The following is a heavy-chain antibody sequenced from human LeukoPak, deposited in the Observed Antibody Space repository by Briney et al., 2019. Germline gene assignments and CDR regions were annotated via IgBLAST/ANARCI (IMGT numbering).Heavy chain of an antibody. CDR3: ARSGAPTPDY. Sequence: GGSLRLSCAASGFTFSSYWMHWVRQAPGKGLVWVSRIDSDGSSTIYADSVKGRFTISRDNAKNTLNLRMNSLRAEDTGLYYCARSGAPTPDYWGQGTLVIVSS. J-gene: IGHJ4*02. CDR1: GFTFSSYW. V-gene: IGHV3-74*01. D-gene: IGHD2-15*01. CDR2: IDSDGSST.